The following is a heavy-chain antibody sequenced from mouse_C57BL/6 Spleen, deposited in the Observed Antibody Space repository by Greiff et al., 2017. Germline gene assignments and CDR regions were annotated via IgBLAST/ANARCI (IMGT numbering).Heavy chain of an antibody. V-gene: IGHV5-15*01. Sequence: EVHLQQSGRGLVQPGGSLKLSCAASGFTFSGYGIPWVRQAPRKGLEWVAFISNLAYSIYYADTVTGRFTISRENAKNTLYLEMSSLRSEDTAVYYCARHGLTGTTWFAYWGQGTLVTVSA. CDR1: GFTFSGYG. D-gene: IGHD4-1*01. CDR3: ARHGLTGTTWFAY. J-gene: IGHJ3*01. CDR2: ISNLAYSI.